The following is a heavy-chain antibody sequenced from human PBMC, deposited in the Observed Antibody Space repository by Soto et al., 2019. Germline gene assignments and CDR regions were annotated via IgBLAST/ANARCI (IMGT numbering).Heavy chain of an antibody. D-gene: IGHD6-13*01. CDR1: GGSFSGYY. CDR2: INHSGST. V-gene: IGHV4-34*01. J-gene: IGHJ4*02. Sequence: QVQLQQWGAGLLKPSETLSLTCAVYGGSFSGYYWSWIRQPPGKGLEWIGEINHSGSTNYNPSLKSRVTISVDTSKNQFSLKLSSVTAADTAVYYCARGKGYGTSPDLDYWGQGTLVTVSS. CDR3: ARGKGYGTSPDLDY.